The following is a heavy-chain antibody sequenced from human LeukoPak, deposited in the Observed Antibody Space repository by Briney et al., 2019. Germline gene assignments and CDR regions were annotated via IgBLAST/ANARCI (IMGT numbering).Heavy chain of an antibody. CDR1: GYSFTSYW. Sequence: ESLEISCKGSGYSFTSYWIGWVRRMPGKGLEWMGIIYPGDSDTRYSPSFQGQVTISADKSISTAYLQWSSLKASDTAMYYCARTELGYSYGKNFDYWGQGTLVTVSS. CDR3: ARTELGYSYGKNFDY. J-gene: IGHJ4*02. D-gene: IGHD5-18*01. V-gene: IGHV5-51*01. CDR2: IYPGDSDT.